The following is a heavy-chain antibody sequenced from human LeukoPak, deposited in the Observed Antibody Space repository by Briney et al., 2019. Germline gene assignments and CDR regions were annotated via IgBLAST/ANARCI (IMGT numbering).Heavy chain of an antibody. J-gene: IGHJ4*02. V-gene: IGHV1-2*02. CDR2: INPNSGGT. Sequence: ASVKVSCKASGYTFTGYYMHWVRQAPGQGLEWMGWINPNSGGTNYAQKLQGRVTMTTDTSTSTAYMELRSLRSDDTAVYYCARSHRYYDILTGYYLYFDYWGQGTLVTVSS. D-gene: IGHD3-9*01. CDR3: ARSHRYYDILTGYYLYFDY. CDR1: GYTFTGYY.